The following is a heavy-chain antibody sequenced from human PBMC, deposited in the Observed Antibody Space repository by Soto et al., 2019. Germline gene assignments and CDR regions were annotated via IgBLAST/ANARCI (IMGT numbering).Heavy chain of an antibody. Sequence: SETLSLTCTVSGGSISSFYWSWIRQPPGKGLEWIGEINHSGSTNYNPSLKSRVTISVDTSKNQFSLKLSSVTAADTAVYYCARGIFLLLGSSPFDPWGQGTLVTVSS. CDR1: GGSISSFY. CDR2: INHSGST. CDR3: ARGIFLLLGSSPFDP. D-gene: IGHD6-13*01. V-gene: IGHV4-34*01. J-gene: IGHJ5*02.